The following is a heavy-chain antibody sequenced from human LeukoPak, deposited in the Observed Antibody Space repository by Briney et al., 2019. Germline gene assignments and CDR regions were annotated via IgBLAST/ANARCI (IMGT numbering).Heavy chain of an antibody. CDR1: GGSISSYH. Sequence: PSETLSLTCTVSGGSISSYHWSWIRQAPGKGLEWIGYIHYSGSTNYNPSLKSRVTMAVGTSKNQFSLKLSSVTAADTAVYYCARSGLLWFGESPFDYWGQGTLVTVSS. CDR3: ARSGLLWFGESPFDY. CDR2: IHYSGST. J-gene: IGHJ4*02. D-gene: IGHD3-10*01. V-gene: IGHV4-59*01.